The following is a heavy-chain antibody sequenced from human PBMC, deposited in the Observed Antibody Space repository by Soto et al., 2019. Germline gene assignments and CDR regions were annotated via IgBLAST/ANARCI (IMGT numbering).Heavy chain of an antibody. J-gene: IGHJ4*02. CDR1: GFTFSSYA. D-gene: IGHD3-22*01. V-gene: IGHV3-30-3*01. Sequence: VGSLRLSCAASGFTFSSYAMHWVRQAPGKGLEWVAVISYDGSNKYYADSVKGRFTISRDNSKNTLYLQMNSLRAEDTAVYYCAIDYYDSSGYYYHFDYWGQGTLVTVSS. CDR2: ISYDGSNK. CDR3: AIDYYDSSGYYYHFDY.